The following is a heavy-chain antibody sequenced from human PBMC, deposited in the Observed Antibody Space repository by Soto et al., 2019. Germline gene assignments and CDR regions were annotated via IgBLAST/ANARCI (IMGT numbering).Heavy chain of an antibody. CDR1: GFTFSSYG. Sequence: GGSLRLSCAASGFTFSSYGMHWVRQAPGKGLEWVAVIWYDGSNKYYADSVKGRFTISRDNSKNTLYLQMNSLRAEDTAVYYCARDLRPKAAKLALDIWGQGTMVTVSS. V-gene: IGHV3-33*01. D-gene: IGHD2-15*01. CDR2: IWYDGSNK. J-gene: IGHJ3*02. CDR3: ARDLRPKAAKLALDI.